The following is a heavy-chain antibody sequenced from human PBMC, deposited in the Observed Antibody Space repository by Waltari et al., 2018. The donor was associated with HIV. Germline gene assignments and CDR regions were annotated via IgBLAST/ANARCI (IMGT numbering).Heavy chain of an antibody. V-gene: IGHV7-4-1*02. D-gene: IGHD3-9*01. J-gene: IGHJ5*02. CDR2: INTHTGNP. CDR1: GYTFTSYA. CDR3: ARAPPYYDILTGYRFDP. Sequence: QVQLVQSGSELKKPGASVKVSCKASGYTFTSYAMNWVRQAPGQGLEWMGWINTHTGNPTDAQGFTGRFVFSVDTSVSTAYLQISSLKAEDTAVYYCARAPPYYDILTGYRFDPWGQGTLVTVSS.